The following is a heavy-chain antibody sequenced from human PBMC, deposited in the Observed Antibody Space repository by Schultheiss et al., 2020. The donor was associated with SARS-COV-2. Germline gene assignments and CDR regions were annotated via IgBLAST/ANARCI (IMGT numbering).Heavy chain of an antibody. CDR3: ARRVPGLGFDP. Sequence: SETLSLTCTVSGGSISSYYWSWIRQPPGKGLEWIGEINHSGSTNYNPSLKSRVTISVDTSKNQFSLKLSSVTAADTAVYYCARRVPGLGFDPWGQGTLVTVSS. CDR2: INHSGST. J-gene: IGHJ5*02. D-gene: IGHD2-2*01. CDR1: GGSISSYY. V-gene: IGHV4-34*01.